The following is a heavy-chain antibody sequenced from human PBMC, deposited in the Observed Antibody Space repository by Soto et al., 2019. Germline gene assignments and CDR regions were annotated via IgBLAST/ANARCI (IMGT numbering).Heavy chain of an antibody. Sequence: QLQLQESGPGLVKPSETLSLTCTVSGGSISSSSYYWGWIRQPPGKGLEWIGSIYYSGSTYYNPSLKLRVTISVDTSKSQFSLKLSSVTAADTAVYYCAGYCSGGSCYYDAFDIWGQGTMVTVSS. CDR1: GGSISSSSYY. CDR3: AGYCSGGSCYYDAFDI. D-gene: IGHD2-15*01. J-gene: IGHJ3*02. CDR2: IYYSGST. V-gene: IGHV4-39*01.